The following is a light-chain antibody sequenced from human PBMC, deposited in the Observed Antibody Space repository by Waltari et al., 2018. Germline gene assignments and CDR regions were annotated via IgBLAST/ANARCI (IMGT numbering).Light chain of an antibody. Sequence: EIELTQSPATLSLSPGERASLSCRASQSVSTYLAWYQQKPGQAPRLLIYDGSNRATGIPARFSGSGSGTDFTLTISSLEPEDFAVYYCQQRSNWRYTFGQGTKLEIK. CDR1: QSVSTY. CDR3: QQRSNWRYT. V-gene: IGKV3-11*01. CDR2: DGS. J-gene: IGKJ2*01.